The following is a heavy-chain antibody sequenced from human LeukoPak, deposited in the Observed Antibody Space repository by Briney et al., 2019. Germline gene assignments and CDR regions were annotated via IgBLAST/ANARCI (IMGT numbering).Heavy chain of an antibody. CDR1: GFTFSSYA. CDR2: ISGSGGST. V-gene: IGHV3-23*01. D-gene: IGHD4-17*01. CDR3: AKDRRMTTVSTYFDY. J-gene: IGHJ4*02. Sequence: GGSLTLSCAASGFTFSSYAMNWVRQAPGKGLECVSVISGSGGSTYYADSVKGRFTISRDNSKHTLYLQMNSLRAEDTAVYYCAKDRRMTTVSTYFDYWGQGTLVTVSS.